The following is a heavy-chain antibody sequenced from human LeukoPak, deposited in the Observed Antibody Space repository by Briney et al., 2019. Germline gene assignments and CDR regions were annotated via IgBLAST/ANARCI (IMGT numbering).Heavy chain of an antibody. CDR3: AELGITMIGGV. D-gene: IGHD3-10*02. V-gene: IGHV3-48*03. CDR2: ISSSGSTI. J-gene: IGHJ6*04. CDR1: GFTFSSYD. Sequence: GGSLRLSCAASGFTFSSYDMNWVRQAPGKGLEWVSYISSSGSTIYYADSVKGRFTISRDNAKNSLYLQMNSLRAEDTAVYYCAELGITMIGGVWGKGTTVTISS.